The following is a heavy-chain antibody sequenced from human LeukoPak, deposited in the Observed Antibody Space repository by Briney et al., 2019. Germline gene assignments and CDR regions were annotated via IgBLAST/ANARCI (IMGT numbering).Heavy chain of an antibody. CDR1: GGSISSSSDY. CDR2: IYYSGNT. J-gene: IGHJ4*02. V-gene: IGHV4-39*01. CDR3: ASTPSGSSAWYYFDK. Sequence: PSETLSLTCTVSGGSISSSSDYWGWIRQPPGKGLEWIESIYYSGNTYYNPSLKSRVTISVDTSKKQFSLKLSSVTAADTAVYYCASTPSGSSAWYYFDKWGQGTLVTVSS. D-gene: IGHD6-19*01.